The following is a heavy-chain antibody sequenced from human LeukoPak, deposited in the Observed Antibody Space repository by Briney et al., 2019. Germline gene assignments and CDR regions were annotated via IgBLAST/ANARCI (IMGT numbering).Heavy chain of an antibody. CDR3: AREPAAYCGGDCYSGGYFDL. CDR1: GFTVSSNY. V-gene: IGHV3-53*01. J-gene: IGHJ2*01. Sequence: PGGSLRLSCAGSGFTVSSNYMSWVRQAPGKGLEWVSGIYSGGSTYYADDVKGRFTSSRDNSKNTLYLQMHRLNAEDTAVYYCAREPAAYCGGDCYSGGYFDLWGRGYLVTVSA. CDR2: IYSGGST. D-gene: IGHD2-21*02.